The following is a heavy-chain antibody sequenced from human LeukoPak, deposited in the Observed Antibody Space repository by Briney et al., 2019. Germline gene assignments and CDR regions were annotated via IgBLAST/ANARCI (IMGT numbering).Heavy chain of an antibody. CDR1: GYTFTTYD. Sequence: ASVKVSCKASGYTFTTYDINWVRQATGQGLEWMGWMNPNSGSTGYAQKFQGRVTITRNTSISTAYMELSGLRSEDTAVYYCARGRSTGYPYYFEYWGQGTLVTVSS. CDR2: MNPNSGST. CDR3: ARGRSTGYPYYFEY. J-gene: IGHJ4*02. D-gene: IGHD5-12*01. V-gene: IGHV1-8*01.